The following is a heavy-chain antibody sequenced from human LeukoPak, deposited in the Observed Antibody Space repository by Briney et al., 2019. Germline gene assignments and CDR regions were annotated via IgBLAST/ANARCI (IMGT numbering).Heavy chain of an antibody. D-gene: IGHD6-13*01. CDR3: ARGGYQRYSSSWGP. CDR1: GVSISSYY. CDR2: IYYSGST. Sequence: SETLSLTCTVSGVSISSYYWSWIRQPPGKGLEWIGYIYYSGSTNYNPSLKSRVTISVDTSKNQFSLKLSSVTAADTAVYYCARGGYQRYSSSWGPWSQGTLVTVSS. J-gene: IGHJ5*02. V-gene: IGHV4-59*01.